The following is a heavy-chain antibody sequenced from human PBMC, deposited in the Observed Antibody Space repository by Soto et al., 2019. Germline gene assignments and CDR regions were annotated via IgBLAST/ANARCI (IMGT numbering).Heavy chain of an antibody. J-gene: IGHJ5*02. Sequence: EIQLLESGGGLVQPGGSLRLSCAASGFTFSNYAMTCVRQAPGKGLEWVAGISGSGDTYYADSVKGRFTISRDNSKNTVYLQMNSLRAEDTAIYFCANDRGFGVASATHESWGQGTLVTVSS. D-gene: IGHD3-10*01. CDR1: GFTFSNYA. CDR3: ANDRGFGVASATHES. CDR2: ISGSGDT. V-gene: IGHV3-23*01.